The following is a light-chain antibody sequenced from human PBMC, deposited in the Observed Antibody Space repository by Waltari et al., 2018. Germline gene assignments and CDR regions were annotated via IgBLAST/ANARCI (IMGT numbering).Light chain of an antibody. Sequence: DVQMTQSPSSLSASVGDRVTITCQASQDIGNFLNWYQQKPGRAPQLLVYDASNLQTGVPSRFSGSGSGTDFTFTISSLQPEDVAIYYCQQRRNWPSFTFGPGTKVDIK. CDR1: QDIGNF. CDR3: QQRRNWPSFT. V-gene: IGKV1-33*01. J-gene: IGKJ3*01. CDR2: DAS.